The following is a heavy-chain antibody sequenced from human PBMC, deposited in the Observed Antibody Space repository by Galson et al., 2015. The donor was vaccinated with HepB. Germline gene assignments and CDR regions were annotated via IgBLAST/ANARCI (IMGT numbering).Heavy chain of an antibody. J-gene: IGHJ4*02. D-gene: IGHD2-15*01. CDR3: ARGDCSGVSCSPSGDYFDY. Sequence: SLRLSCAASGFTFSSYWMSWVRQAPGKGLEWVANVKQDGSQKYYVDSVKGRFTISRDNSKNSLYLQMNSLRAEDTAVYYCARGDCSGVSCSPSGDYFDYWGQGTLVTVSS. V-gene: IGHV3-7*03. CDR1: GFTFSSYW. CDR2: VKQDGSQK.